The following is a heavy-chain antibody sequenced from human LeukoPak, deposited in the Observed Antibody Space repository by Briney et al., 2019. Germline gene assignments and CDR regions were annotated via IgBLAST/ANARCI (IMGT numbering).Heavy chain of an antibody. CDR1: GFTVSGNY. CDR2: ISSSSSYI. V-gene: IGHV3-21*01. D-gene: IGHD1-26*01. J-gene: IGHJ4*02. CDR3: ASGSGSCDY. Sequence: KPGGSLRLSCAASGFTVSGNYMTWVRQAPGKGLEWVSSISSSSSYIYYADSVKGRFTISRDNAKNSLYLQMNSLRAEDTAVYYCASGSGSCDYWGQGTLVTVSS.